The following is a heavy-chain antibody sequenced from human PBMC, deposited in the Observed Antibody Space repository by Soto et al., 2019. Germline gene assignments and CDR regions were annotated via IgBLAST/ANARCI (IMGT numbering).Heavy chain of an antibody. CDR3: ARDDVVCDGGRCYGVPLDV. CDR1: GFAVSSYY. CDR2: IQNVGPT. V-gene: IGHV3-66*01. D-gene: IGHD2-15*01. Sequence: GVSLRLSCVASGFAVSSYYMSWVRQAPGKGLEWVSLIQNVGPTYYADSVKGRFTISRDTSENTVHLQMDSLRVDDTAVYYCARDDVVCDGGRCYGVPLDVWGKGT. J-gene: IGHJ6*03.